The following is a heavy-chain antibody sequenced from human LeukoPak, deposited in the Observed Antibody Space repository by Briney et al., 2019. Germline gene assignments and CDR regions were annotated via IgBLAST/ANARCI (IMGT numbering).Heavy chain of an antibody. V-gene: IGHV5-10-1*01. Sequence: GSSLRTSNTGSGYSSTSYLICWGRQMPGKGVGWVWRIDPSDSSTNSSPSLKGHITISADRSISTAYLQWSSLKAADTAMYYCARPRYDIVTGYYNDPFDYWGQGTLVSVSS. CDR2: IDPSDSST. J-gene: IGHJ4*02. CDR3: ARPRYDIVTGYYNDPFDY. CDR1: GYSSTSYL. D-gene: IGHD3-9*01.